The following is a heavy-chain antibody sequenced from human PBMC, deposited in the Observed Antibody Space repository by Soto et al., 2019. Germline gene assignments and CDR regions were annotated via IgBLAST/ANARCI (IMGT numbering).Heavy chain of an antibody. CDR1: GFNFRNFS. V-gene: IGHV3-21*06. CDR3: ARDLRGHYGP. J-gene: IGHJ3*01. Sequence: PGGSLRLSCEVSGFNFRNFSMIWVRQAPGKGLEWVSSVSGSSSYIYYADSVKGRFTVSRDNANNLVFLQMNGLRPEDTAMYYCARDLRGHYGPWGQGTMVTVSS. CDR2: VSGSSSYI. D-gene: IGHD4-17*01.